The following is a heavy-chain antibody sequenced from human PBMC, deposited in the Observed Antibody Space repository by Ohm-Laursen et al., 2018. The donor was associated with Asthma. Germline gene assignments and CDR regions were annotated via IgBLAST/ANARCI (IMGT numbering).Heavy chain of an antibody. J-gene: IGHJ4*02. V-gene: IGHV3-48*02. CDR3: AMLGETSSVFGHFDF. Sequence: SLRLSCSASGFTFSSFSMNWVRQAPGKGLEWVSYISSSSTTIYYADSVKGRFTISRDNAKNSLYLQMNSLRDEDTAVYYCAMLGETSSVFGHFDFWGQGTLVTVSS. CDR1: GFTFSSFS. D-gene: IGHD3-3*01. CDR2: ISSSSTTI.